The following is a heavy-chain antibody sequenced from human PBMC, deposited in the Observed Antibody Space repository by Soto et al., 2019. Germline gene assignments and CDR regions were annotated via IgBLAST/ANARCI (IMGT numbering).Heavy chain of an antibody. Sequence: SGTLSLTRPIICHSIPSTLFFWGWIRQPPGKGLEWIGSIYYSGSTYYNPSLKSRVTISVDTSKNQFSLKLSSVTAADTAVYYCASPKIAFYNWFDPWGQG. CDR3: ASPKIAFYNWFDP. D-gene: IGHD3-3*02. CDR1: CHSIPSTLFF. J-gene: IGHJ5*02. V-gene: IGHV4-39*01. CDR2: IYYSGST.